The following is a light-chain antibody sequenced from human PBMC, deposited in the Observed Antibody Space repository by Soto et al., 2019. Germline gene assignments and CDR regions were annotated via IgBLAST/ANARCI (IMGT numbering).Light chain of an antibody. Sequence: QSALTQPRSVSGSPGQSITISCSGTSSDVSGYNYVSWYQQHPGKAPKLIIYDVTKRPSGVPDRFSGSKSGNTASLTISGLQAEDEADYYCCSYAGRYTPYVFATGTKVTVL. J-gene: IGLJ1*01. V-gene: IGLV2-11*01. CDR3: CSYAGRYTPYV. CDR1: SSDVSGYNY. CDR2: DVT.